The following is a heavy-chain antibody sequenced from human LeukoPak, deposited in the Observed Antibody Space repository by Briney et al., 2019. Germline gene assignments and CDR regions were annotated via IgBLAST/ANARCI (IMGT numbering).Heavy chain of an antibody. CDR2: IYYSGST. CDR3: ARDAGSSWSKNWFDP. J-gene: IGHJ5*02. Sequence: SETLSLTCTVSGGPISSYYWSWIRQPPGKGLEWIGYIYYSGSTNYNPSLKSRVTISVDTSKNQFSLKLSSVTAADTAVYYCARDAGSSWSKNWFDPWGQGTLVTVSS. D-gene: IGHD6-13*01. V-gene: IGHV4-59*01. CDR1: GGPISSYY.